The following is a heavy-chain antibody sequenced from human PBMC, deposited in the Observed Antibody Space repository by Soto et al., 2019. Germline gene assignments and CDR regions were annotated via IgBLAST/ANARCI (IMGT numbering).Heavy chain of an antibody. Sequence: QVQLQESGPGLVKTSATLSLTCSISGGSISDYQWNWIRQPPGKGLEWIGYIYYSGRTNYNPSLKSRLTISLGTSTRQFSLRLRSVTAADTAVYYCARMRGLGEISPYLDYWGQGALVTVSS. CDR2: IYYSGRT. D-gene: IGHD3-16*01. V-gene: IGHV4-59*01. J-gene: IGHJ4*02. CDR1: GGSISDYQ. CDR3: ARMRGLGEISPYLDY.